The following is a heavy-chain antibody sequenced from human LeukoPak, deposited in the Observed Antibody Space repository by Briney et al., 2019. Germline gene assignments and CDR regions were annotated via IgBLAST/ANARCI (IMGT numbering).Heavy chain of an antibody. D-gene: IGHD3-9*01. V-gene: IGHV3-23*01. CDR1: GFTFSSYV. CDR2: ISGSGGGR. CDR3: AISLTPLNYDISNSNGMDV. J-gene: IGHJ6*02. Sequence: GGSLRLSCAVSGFTFSSYVMSWVRQAPGKGLEWVSTISGSGGGRYYADSVKGRFTISRDNSKNTMYLQMNSLRAEDTAVYYCAISLTPLNYDISNSNGMDVWGQGTTVTVSS.